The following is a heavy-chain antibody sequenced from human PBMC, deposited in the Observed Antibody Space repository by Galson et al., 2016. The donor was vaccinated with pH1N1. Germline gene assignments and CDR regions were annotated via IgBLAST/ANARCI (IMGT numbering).Heavy chain of an antibody. V-gene: IGHV1-69*06. CDR3: ASDSKGYYGSGTSIQDHFYYGMDV. D-gene: IGHD3-10*01. J-gene: IGHJ6*02. CDR2: IIPIFGTT. Sequence: SVKVSCKASGGTFSNYVISWVRQAPGQGLEWMGGIIPIFGTTDYAQKFQGRVTITADKTTSTGYMELTRLRSEDTAVYFCASDSKGYYGSGTSIQDHFYYGMDVWGQGTTVTVSS. CDR1: GGTFSNYV.